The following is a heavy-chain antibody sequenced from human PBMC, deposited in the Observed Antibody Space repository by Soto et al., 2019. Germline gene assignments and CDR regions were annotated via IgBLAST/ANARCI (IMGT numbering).Heavy chain of an antibody. CDR2: ISGSGGST. Sequence: GGSLRLSCAASGFTISSNYMSWVRQAPGKGLEWVSAISGSGGSTYYADSVKGRFTISRDNSKNTLYLQMNSLRAEDTAVYYCASRITMIVVVITMDAFDIWGQGTMVTVSS. CDR3: ASRITMIVVVITMDAFDI. J-gene: IGHJ3*02. CDR1: GFTISSNY. D-gene: IGHD3-22*01. V-gene: IGHV3-23*01.